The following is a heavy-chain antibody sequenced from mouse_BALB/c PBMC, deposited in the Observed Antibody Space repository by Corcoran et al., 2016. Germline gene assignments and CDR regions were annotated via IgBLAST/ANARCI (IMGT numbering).Heavy chain of an antibody. Sequence: EVLLQQSGPELVKPGASVKIPCKASGYTFTDYNMDWVKQSHGKSLEWIGDINPNNGGTSYNQKFKGKATFTVDKSSSTAYMELRSLTSEDTAVYYCARYDYAMDYWGQGTSVTVSS. CDR1: GYTFTDYN. V-gene: IGHV1-18*01. D-gene: IGHD2-14*01. CDR3: ARYDYAMDY. J-gene: IGHJ4*01. CDR2: INPNNGGT.